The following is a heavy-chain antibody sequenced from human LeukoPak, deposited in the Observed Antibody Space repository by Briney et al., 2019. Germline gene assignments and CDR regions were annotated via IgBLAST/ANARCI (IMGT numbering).Heavy chain of an antibody. D-gene: IGHD1-14*01. V-gene: IGHV1-69*05. CDR3: ASQTGSQLPRVYYYYYYMDV. CDR1: GGTFSSYA. Sequence: ASVKVSCKASGGTFSSYAIDWVRQAPGQGLEWMGGIIPIFGTANYAQKIQGRVTITTDESASTAYMELSSLRSEDTAVYYCASQTGSQLPRVYYYYYYMDVWGKGTTVTVSS. J-gene: IGHJ6*03. CDR2: IIPIFGTA.